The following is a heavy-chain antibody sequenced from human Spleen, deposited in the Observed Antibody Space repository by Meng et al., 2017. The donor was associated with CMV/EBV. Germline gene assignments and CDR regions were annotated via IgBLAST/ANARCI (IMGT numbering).Heavy chain of an antibody. CDR1: GFTFSSHE. J-gene: IGHJ6*02. D-gene: IGHD3-3*01. CDR2: ISSNGNTR. V-gene: IGHV3-48*03. CDR3: ARPRFNYYYGMDV. Sequence: GESLKISCAASGFTFSSHEMNWVRQAPGKGLEWVSYISSNGNTRYYADSVKGRFTISRDNANNSLYLQMNSLRAEDTAVYYCARPRFNYYYGMDVWGQGTTVTVSS.